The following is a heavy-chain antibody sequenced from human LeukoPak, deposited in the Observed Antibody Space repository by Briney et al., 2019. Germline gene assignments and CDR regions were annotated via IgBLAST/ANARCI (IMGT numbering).Heavy chain of an antibody. CDR3: ARHINSGFDY. CDR2: INPNSGGT. Sequence: ASVKVSCKASGGTFSSYAISWVRQAPGQGLEWMGWINPNSGGTNYAQKFQGRVTMTRDTSISTAYMELSRLRSDDTAVYYCARHINSGFDYWGQGTLVTVSS. V-gene: IGHV1-2*02. J-gene: IGHJ4*02. CDR1: GGTFSSYA. D-gene: IGHD1-26*01.